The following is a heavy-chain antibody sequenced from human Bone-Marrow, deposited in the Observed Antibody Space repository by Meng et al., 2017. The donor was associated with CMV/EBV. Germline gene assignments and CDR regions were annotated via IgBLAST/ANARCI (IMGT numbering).Heavy chain of an antibody. V-gene: IGHV1-2*02. CDR1: GYTFTGYY. J-gene: IGHJ6*02. Sequence: ASVKVSCKASGYTFTGYYMHWVRQAPGQGLEWMGWINPNSGGTNYAQKFQGRVTMTRDTSISTAYMKLSRLRSDDTAVYYCARDLPAAIRTDYYYYYGMDVWGQGTTVTVSS. CDR2: INPNSGGT. D-gene: IGHD2-2*02. CDR3: ARDLPAAIRTDYYYYYGMDV.